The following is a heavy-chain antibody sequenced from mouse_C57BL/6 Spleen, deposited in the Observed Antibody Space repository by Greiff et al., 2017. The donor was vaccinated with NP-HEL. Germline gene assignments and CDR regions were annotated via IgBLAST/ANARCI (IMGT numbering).Heavy chain of an antibody. CDR3: ARQGYGSSYWYFDV. D-gene: IGHD1-1*01. J-gene: IGHJ1*03. Sequence: LVESGGGLVQPGGSLKLSCAASGFTFSDYYMYWVRQTPEKRLEWVAYISNGGGSTYYPDTVKGRFTISRDNAKNTLYLQMSRLKSEDTAMYYCARQGYGSSYWYFDVWGTGTTVTVSS. V-gene: IGHV5-12*01. CDR2: ISNGGGST. CDR1: GFTFSDYY.